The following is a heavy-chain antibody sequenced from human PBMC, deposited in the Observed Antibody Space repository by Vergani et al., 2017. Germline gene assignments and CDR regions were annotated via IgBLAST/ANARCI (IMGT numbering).Heavy chain of an antibody. V-gene: IGHV3-73*01. CDR1: GFTFSGSA. CDR2: IRSKANSYAT. D-gene: IGHD4/OR15-4a*01. Sequence: VQLVESGGGLVQPGGSLKLSCAASGFTFSGSAMHWVRQASGKGLEWVGRIRSKANSYATAYAASVKGRFTISRDDSKNTAYLQMNSLKTEDTAVYYCTRQNDGAFDYWGQGTLVTVSS. CDR3: TRQNDGAFDY. J-gene: IGHJ4*02.